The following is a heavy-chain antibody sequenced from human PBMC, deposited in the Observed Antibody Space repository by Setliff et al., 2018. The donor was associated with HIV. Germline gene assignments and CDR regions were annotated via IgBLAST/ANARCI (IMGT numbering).Heavy chain of an antibody. Sequence: SETLSLTCTVSGGSISSGSYYWSWIRQPAGKGLEWIGHIYTSGNTNHNPSLKSRVTISVDTSENQFSLKPSSVTAADTAVYYCARGNSRRLRVHYYYYYMDVWGKGTTVTVSS. J-gene: IGHJ6*03. CDR2: IYTSGNT. V-gene: IGHV4-61*09. CDR3: ARGNSRRLRVHYYYYYMDV. D-gene: IGHD4-17*01. CDR1: GGSISSGSYY.